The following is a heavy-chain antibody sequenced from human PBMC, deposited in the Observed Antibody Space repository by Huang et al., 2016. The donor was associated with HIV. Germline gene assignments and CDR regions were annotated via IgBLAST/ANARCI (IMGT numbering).Heavy chain of an antibody. D-gene: IGHD6-19*01. Sequence: QVRLQESGPGLVKPSETLSLSCTVSGDSVSSHYWGWIRHPPGKGLEWIGTVNDSGTTKYNPLLKSRITIAGDTSKNGFSLNSTSVSAADTAMYFCVRDQGRLAVGGIDNWFDPWGQGALVTVSS. CDR1: GDSVSSHY. CDR3: VRDQGRLAVGGIDNWFDP. V-gene: IGHV4-59*02. J-gene: IGHJ5*02. CDR2: VNDSGTT.